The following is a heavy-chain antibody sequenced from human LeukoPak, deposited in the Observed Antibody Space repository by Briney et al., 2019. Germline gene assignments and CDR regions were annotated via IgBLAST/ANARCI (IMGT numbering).Heavy chain of an antibody. J-gene: IGHJ4*02. CDR1: VGSISSYY. Sequence: SETLSLTCTVSVGSISSYYWSWIRQPPATGLEWSGDIYYSGSTNYNPYLNNRHTISVETSKNQISLKLSSVTAADTAVYYCARGDSLDHWGQGTLITVSS. V-gene: IGHV4-59*01. CDR3: ARGDSLDH. CDR2: IYYSGST.